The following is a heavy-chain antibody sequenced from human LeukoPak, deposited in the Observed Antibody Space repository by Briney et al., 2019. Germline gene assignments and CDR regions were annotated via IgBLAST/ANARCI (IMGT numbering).Heavy chain of an antibody. CDR2: INSDGSST. J-gene: IGHJ4*02. CDR1: GFTVSSNY. D-gene: IGHD5-18*01. CDR3: AREGQLWDCLDY. Sequence: GGSLRLSCAASGFTVSSNYMSWVRQAPGKGLEWVSRINSDGSSTSYADSVKGRFTISRDNAKNTLYLQMNSLRAEDTAVYYCAREGQLWDCLDYWGQGTLVTVSS. V-gene: IGHV3-74*01.